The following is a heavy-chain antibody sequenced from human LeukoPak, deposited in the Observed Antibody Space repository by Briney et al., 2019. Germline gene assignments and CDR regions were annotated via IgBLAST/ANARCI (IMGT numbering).Heavy chain of an antibody. Sequence: GGSLRLSCAASGFTFSGRWMSWVRQAPGKGLEWVANIKPDGSEKNYVDSVKGRFTISRDNAKSSLYLQMNSLRVEDTAVYYCARDPSAGSESWGQGTLVTVSS. CDR2: IKPDGSEK. CDR3: ARDPSAGSES. D-gene: IGHD6-25*01. J-gene: IGHJ4*02. CDR1: GFTFSGRW. V-gene: IGHV3-7*01.